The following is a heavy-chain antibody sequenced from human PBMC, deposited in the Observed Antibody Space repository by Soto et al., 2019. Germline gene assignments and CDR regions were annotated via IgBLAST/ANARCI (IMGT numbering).Heavy chain of an antibody. Sequence: SETLSLTCTVSGGSISSSSYYWGWIRQPPGKGLEWIGSIYYSGSTYYNPSLKSRVTISVDTSKNQFSLKLSSVTAADTAVYYCARHPFIVVVVAADSDNWFDPWGQGTLVTVSS. CDR3: ARHPFIVVVVAADSDNWFDP. J-gene: IGHJ5*02. CDR1: GGSISSSSYY. D-gene: IGHD2-15*01. V-gene: IGHV4-39*01. CDR2: IYYSGST.